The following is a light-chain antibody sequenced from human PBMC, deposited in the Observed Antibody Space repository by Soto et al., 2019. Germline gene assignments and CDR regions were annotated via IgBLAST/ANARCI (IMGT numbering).Light chain of an antibody. CDR3: QRYGTSPAYS. CDR2: GAS. V-gene: IGKV3-20*01. J-gene: IGKJ2*03. CDR1: HSVSTDY. Sequence: IVLTQSPGTLSLSPGERATLSCRASHSVSTDYLSWYQQKPGQAPRLLIYGASRRATGIPDRFSGSGSGTDFTLTISILEPEDFAVYYCQRYGTSPAYSFGEGTKLEIK.